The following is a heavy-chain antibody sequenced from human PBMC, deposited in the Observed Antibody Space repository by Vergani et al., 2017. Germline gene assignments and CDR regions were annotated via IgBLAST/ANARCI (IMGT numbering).Heavy chain of an antibody. CDR3: AKERYSSSWTGYYYGMDV. V-gene: IGHV3-23*01. CDR2: ISGSGGST. D-gene: IGHD6-13*01. CDR1: GFTFSSYA. Sequence: EVQLLESGGGLVQPGGSLRLSCAASGFTFSSYAMSWVRQAPGKGLEWVSAISGSGGSTYYADSVKGRFTISRDNSKNTLYLQMNSLRAEDTAVYYCAKERYSSSWTGYYYGMDVWGQGTTVTVSS. J-gene: IGHJ6*02.